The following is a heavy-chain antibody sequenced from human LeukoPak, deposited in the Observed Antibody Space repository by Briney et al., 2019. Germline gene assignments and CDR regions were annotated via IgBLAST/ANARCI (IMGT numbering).Heavy chain of an antibody. D-gene: IGHD1-20*01. J-gene: IGHJ3*02. CDR1: GYSISSGYY. CDR2: IYHSGST. CDR3: AGSAINNWNDHAFDI. V-gene: IGHV4-38-2*02. Sequence: TSETLSLTCTVSGYSISSGYYWGWIRQPPGKGLEWIGSIYHSGSTYYNPSLRSRVTISVDTSKNQFSLKLSSVTAADTAVYYCAGSAINNWNDHAFDIWGQGTMVTVSS.